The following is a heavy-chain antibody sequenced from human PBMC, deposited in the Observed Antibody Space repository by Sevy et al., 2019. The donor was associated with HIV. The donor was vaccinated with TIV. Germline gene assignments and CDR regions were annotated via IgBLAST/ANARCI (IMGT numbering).Heavy chain of an antibody. CDR3: AKDPSPDYGDYGGPYYFDY. CDR1: GFTFSSYG. CDR2: ISYDGSNK. Sequence: GESLKISCAASGFTFSSYGMHWVRQAPGKGQEWVAVISYDGSNKYYADSVKGRFTISRDNSKNTLYLQMNSLRAEDTAVYYCAKDPSPDYGDYGGPYYFDYWGQGTLVTVSS. V-gene: IGHV3-30*18. D-gene: IGHD4-17*01. J-gene: IGHJ4*02.